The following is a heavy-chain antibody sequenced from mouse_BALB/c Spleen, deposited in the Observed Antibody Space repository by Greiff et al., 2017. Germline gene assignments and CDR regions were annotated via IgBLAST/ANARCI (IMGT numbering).Heavy chain of an antibody. CDR3: ARRIYGSSPYFDY. CDR2: IFPGTGTT. D-gene: IGHD1-1*01. CDR1: GYTFTSYW. Sequence: VKLQESGAELVKPGASVKLSCKTSGYTFTSYWIQWVKQRPGQGLGWIGEIFPGTGTTYYNEKFKGKATLTIDTSSSTAYMQLSSLTSEDSAVYFCARRIYGSSPYFDYWGQGTTLTVSS. J-gene: IGHJ2*01. V-gene: IGHV1S132*01.